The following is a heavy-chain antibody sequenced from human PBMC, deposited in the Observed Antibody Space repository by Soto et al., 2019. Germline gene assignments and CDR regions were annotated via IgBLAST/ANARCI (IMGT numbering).Heavy chain of an antibody. V-gene: IGHV3-23*01. Sequence: QLSESGGGLVQPGGSLRLSCAASGLTFSHYAMTWVRQAPGKGPEWVSTVSGIGDETFYADSVRGRFTISRANSKDTFYLLMNSLRVEDTAVYYCAKGGHLSFFDYWGQGTLVTVSS. CDR2: VSGIGDET. CDR1: GLTFSHYA. CDR3: AKGGHLSFFDY. J-gene: IGHJ4*02.